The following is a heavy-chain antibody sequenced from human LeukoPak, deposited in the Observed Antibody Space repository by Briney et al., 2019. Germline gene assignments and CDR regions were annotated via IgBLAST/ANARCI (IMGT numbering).Heavy chain of an antibody. V-gene: IGHV4-39*01. CDR1: GGSISSSTDY. D-gene: IGHD3-10*01. J-gene: IGHJ4*02. CDR2: IYYSGST. CDR3: ARASLWFGELLRPRFDY. Sequence: SETLALTCTVSGGSISSSTDYWGWIRRPPEKGLEWIANIYYSGSTYYNASLKSRVTISVDTSKNQFSLKLSSVTAADTAVYYCARASLWFGELLRPRFDYWGQGTLVTVSS.